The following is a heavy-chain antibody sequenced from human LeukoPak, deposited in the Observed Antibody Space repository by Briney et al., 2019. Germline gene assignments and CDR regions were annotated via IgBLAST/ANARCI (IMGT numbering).Heavy chain of an antibody. J-gene: IGHJ4*02. V-gene: IGHV3-64*01. D-gene: IGHD1-26*01. Sequence: GGSLRLSCAASGFTFSNYGIHWVRQAPGKGLESVSGISSNGGNIYHANSVKGRFTISRDNAKNTVYLQMGSLRREDLAVYYCARVRVGVTAKGHYFDYWGQGPLVTVSS. CDR2: ISSNGGNI. CDR1: GFTFSNYG. CDR3: ARVRVGVTAKGHYFDY.